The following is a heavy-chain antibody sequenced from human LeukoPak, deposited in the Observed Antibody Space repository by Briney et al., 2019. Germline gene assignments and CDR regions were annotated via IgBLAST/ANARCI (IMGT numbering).Heavy chain of an antibody. CDR3: ARDVGGNSPVDY. Sequence: ASVKVSCKASGYTFTGYYMHWVRQAPGQGLELMGWINPNSGGTNYAQKFQGRVTMTRDTSISTAYMELSRLRSDDTAVYYCARDVGGNSPVDYWGQGTLVTVSS. V-gene: IGHV1-2*02. D-gene: IGHD4-23*01. CDR2: INPNSGGT. J-gene: IGHJ4*02. CDR1: GYTFTGYY.